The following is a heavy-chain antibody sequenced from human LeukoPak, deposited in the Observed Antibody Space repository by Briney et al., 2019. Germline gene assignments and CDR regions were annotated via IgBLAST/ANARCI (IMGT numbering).Heavy chain of an antibody. CDR1: GFTFSSYW. D-gene: IGHD2-21*02. V-gene: IGHV3-7*01. CDR2: IKQDGSEK. Sequence: PGGSLRLSCAASGFTFSSYWMSWVRQAPGKGLEWVANIKQDGSEKYYVDSVKGRFTISRDNAKNSLYLQMNSLRAEDTAVYYCARKGAYCGGDCYFDNWFGPWGQGTLVTVSS. CDR3: ARKGAYCGGDCYFDNWFGP. J-gene: IGHJ5*02.